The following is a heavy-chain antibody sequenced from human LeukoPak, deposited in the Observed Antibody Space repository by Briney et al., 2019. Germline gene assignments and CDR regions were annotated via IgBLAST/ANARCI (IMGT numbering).Heavy chain of an antibody. Sequence: GGCLRLSCAASGFTFSSYAMSWVRQAPGEGLVWVSGISGSGGSTYYADSVKGRFTVSRDNSKNTLYLQMNSLRAEETAVYYCAKVFPYYDSSGRYFDYWGQGTLVTVSS. V-gene: IGHV3-23*01. J-gene: IGHJ4*02. D-gene: IGHD3-22*01. CDR1: GFTFSSYA. CDR2: ISGSGGST. CDR3: AKVFPYYDSSGRYFDY.